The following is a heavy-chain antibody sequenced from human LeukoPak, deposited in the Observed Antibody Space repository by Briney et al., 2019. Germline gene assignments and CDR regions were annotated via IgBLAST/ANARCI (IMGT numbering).Heavy chain of an antibody. CDR2: ISHDGSRD. J-gene: IGHJ4*02. V-gene: IGHV3-30*03. CDR3: VRDPGLGVILSCFDY. CDR1: GFTSSFYG. D-gene: IGHD3-16*01. Sequence: GGSLRLSCAPSGFTSSFYGTHWVRQPPGKGLEWVAVISHDGSRDYYADSLRGRFTISRDNSKDNLYFQMHSLRDEDTAVSSWVRDPGLGVILSCFDYWGQGTLVTVSS.